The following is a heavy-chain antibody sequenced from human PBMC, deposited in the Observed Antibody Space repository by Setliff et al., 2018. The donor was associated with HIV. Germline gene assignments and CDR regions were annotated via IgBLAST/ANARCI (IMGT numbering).Heavy chain of an antibody. D-gene: IGHD3-16*01. J-gene: IGHJ4*02. CDR1: GGTFDRSV. CDR3: ARELKGVYDSWGSSDPPYYFDN. CDR2: FIPMFGVT. V-gene: IGHV1-69*04. Sequence: SVKVSCKASGGTFDRSVFSWVRQAPGQGLQWMGRFIPMFGVTKYAQAFQSRVTITADRSTSTVHMELRSLRSEDTAVYYCARELKGVYDSWGSSDPPYYFDNWGQGTLVTVSS.